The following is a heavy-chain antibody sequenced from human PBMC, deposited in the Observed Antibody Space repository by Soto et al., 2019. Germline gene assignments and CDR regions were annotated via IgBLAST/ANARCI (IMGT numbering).Heavy chain of an antibody. CDR1: GFTLTTYA. D-gene: IGHD6-13*01. CDR2: VSGGGGST. J-gene: IGHJ4*02. Sequence: GGSLRLSCEASGFTLTTYAMNWVRQAPGKGLEWVSAVSGGGGSTYYADSVKGRFTISRDNSKNTLYLEMNSLRVEDTAVYYCAIRQHSSSWYWPLDYWGQGTLVTVSS. CDR3: AIRQHSSSWYWPLDY. V-gene: IGHV3-23*01.